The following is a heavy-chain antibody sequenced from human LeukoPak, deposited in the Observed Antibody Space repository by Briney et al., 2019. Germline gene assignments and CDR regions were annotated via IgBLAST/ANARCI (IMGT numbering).Heavy chain of an antibody. J-gene: IGHJ4*02. V-gene: IGHV3-23*01. CDR3: AKYSSSWYVSYFDY. CDR1: GFTFSSYA. D-gene: IGHD6-13*01. CDR2: ISGSGGST. Sequence: PGGSLRLSCAASGFTFSSYAMSWVRLAPGKGLEWVSAISGSGGSTYYADSVKGRFTISRDNSKNTLYLQMNSLRAEDTAVYYCAKYSSSWYVSYFDYWGQGTLVTVSS.